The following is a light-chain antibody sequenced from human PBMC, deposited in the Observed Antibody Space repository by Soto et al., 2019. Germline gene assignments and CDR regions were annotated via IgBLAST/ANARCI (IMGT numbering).Light chain of an antibody. Sequence: QSVLTQPSSVSGTPGQSVTISCSGSSFNIGSYTVNWYQQLPGTAPRLLIYSNNQRPSGVPDRFSGSRSGTSASLAISGPQSDDEADYYCSTWHDSHVIFGGGTKVTVL. J-gene: IGLJ2*01. CDR1: SFNIGSYT. CDR3: STWHDSHVI. V-gene: IGLV1-44*01. CDR2: SNN.